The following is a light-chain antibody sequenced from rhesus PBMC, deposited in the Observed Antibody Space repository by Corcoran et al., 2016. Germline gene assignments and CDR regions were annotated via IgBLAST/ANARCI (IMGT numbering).Light chain of an antibody. CDR2: GAS. CDR3: QKYENSPYS. J-gene: IGKJ2*01. Sequence: QVVLTQSPATLSLSPGERATLSCRASQNLSSYLAWYQQKPGQAPRLQIYGASSRATGIPDRFSGSGSWTECTLTISSLEPDDFAVYFCQKYENSPYSFGQGTKVEIK. CDR1: QNLSSY. V-gene: IGKV3-53*01.